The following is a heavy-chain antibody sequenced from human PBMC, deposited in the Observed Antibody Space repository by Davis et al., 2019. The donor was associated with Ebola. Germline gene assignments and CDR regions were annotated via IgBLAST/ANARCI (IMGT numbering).Heavy chain of an antibody. CDR1: GFTFSSYS. CDR3: ARGLAEDIVVVVAATLSWFDP. D-gene: IGHD2-15*01. J-gene: IGHJ5*02. Sequence: GESLKISCAASGFTFSSYSMNWVRQAPGKGLEWVSSISSSSSYIYYADSVKGRFTISRDNAKNPLYLQMNSLRAEDTAVYYCARGLAEDIVVVVAATLSWFDPWGQGTLVTVSS. V-gene: IGHV3-21*01. CDR2: ISSSSSYI.